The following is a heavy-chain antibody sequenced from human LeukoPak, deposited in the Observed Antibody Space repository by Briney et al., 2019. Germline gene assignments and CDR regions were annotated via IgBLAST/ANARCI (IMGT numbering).Heavy chain of an antibody. CDR3: ASEYCSGGSCYENYFDY. CDR1: GFTFSSYA. D-gene: IGHD2-15*01. CDR2: ISYDGSNK. J-gene: IGHJ4*02. Sequence: GGSLRLSCAASGFTFSSYAMSWVRQAPGKGLEWVAVISYDGSNKYYADSVKGRFTISRDNSKNTLYLQMNSLRAEDTAVYYCASEYCSGGSCYENYFDYWGQGTLVTVSS. V-gene: IGHV3-30-3*01.